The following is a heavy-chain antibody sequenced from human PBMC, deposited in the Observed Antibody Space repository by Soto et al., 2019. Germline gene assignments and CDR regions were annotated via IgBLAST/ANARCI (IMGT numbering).Heavy chain of an antibody. D-gene: IGHD3-3*01. Sequence: GASVEASSKEPGDTIKRTWSRWAQHSTDQGLEWLGWINPDNGNTNYAQHLQGRVSLTTDTSTSTAYMDLRSLRSDDTAVYYCARDQGITTFGVYSMYYYGMDVWGQGTTVTVSS. CDR1: GDTIKRTW. V-gene: IGHV1-18*01. J-gene: IGHJ6*02. CDR3: ARDQGITTFGVYSMYYYGMDV. CDR2: INPDNGNT.